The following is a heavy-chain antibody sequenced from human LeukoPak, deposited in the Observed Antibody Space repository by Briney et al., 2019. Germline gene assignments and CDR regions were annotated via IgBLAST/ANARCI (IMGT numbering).Heavy chain of an antibody. J-gene: IGHJ4*02. CDR2: ISSSSSYI. V-gene: IGHV3-21*01. D-gene: IGHD6-13*01. CDR3: ARDYSSPGNFDY. CDR1: GFTFSSYS. Sequence: GGSLRLSCAASGFTFSSYSMDWVRQAPGKGLEWVSSISSSSSYIYYADSVKGRFTISRDNAKNSLYLQMNSLRAEDTAVYYCARDYSSPGNFDYWGQGTLVTVSP.